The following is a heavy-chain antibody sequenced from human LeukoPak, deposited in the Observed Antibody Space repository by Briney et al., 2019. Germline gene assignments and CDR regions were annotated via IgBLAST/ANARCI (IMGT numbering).Heavy chain of an antibody. CDR3: ARTVTSTADY. V-gene: IGHV1-18*01. CDR1: GYTFTSYG. J-gene: IGHJ4*02. CDR2: ISAYNGNT. Sequence: GASVKVSCTASGYTFTSYGISWVRQAPGKGLEWVGWISAYNGNTNYAQKLQGRVTMTTDTSASTAYMELRSLRSDDTAVYYCARTVTSTADYWGQGTLVTVSS. D-gene: IGHD4-17*01.